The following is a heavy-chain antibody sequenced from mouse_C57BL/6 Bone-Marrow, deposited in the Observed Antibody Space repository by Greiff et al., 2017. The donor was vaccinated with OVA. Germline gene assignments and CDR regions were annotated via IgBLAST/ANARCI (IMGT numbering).Heavy chain of an antibody. Sequence: EVKLMESGGGLVKPGGSLKLSCAASGFTFSSYTMSWVRQTPEKRLEWVATISGGGGNTYYPDSVKGRFTISRDNAKNTLYLQMCSLRSEDTALYYCARHFGPWFAYWGQGTLVTVSA. J-gene: IGHJ3*01. CDR1: GFTFSSYT. CDR3: ARHFGPWFAY. V-gene: IGHV5-9*01. CDR2: ISGGGGNT.